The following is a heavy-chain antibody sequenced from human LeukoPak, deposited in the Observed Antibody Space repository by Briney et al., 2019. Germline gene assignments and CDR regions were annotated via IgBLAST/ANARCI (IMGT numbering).Heavy chain of an antibody. Sequence: GGSLRLSCAASGFTFSSYSMNWVRQAPGKGLEWVSSISSSSSYIYYADSVKGRFTISRDNAKNSLYLQMNSLRAEGTAVYYCARGLSGSYFYFDYWGQGTLVTVSS. CDR3: ARGLSGSYFYFDY. D-gene: IGHD1-26*01. V-gene: IGHV3-21*01. CDR1: GFTFSSYS. J-gene: IGHJ4*02. CDR2: ISSSSSYI.